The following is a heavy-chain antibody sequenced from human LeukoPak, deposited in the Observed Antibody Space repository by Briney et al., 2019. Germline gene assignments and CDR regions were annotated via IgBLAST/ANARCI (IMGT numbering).Heavy chain of an antibody. CDR1: GFTFSNYG. D-gene: IGHD2-15*01. CDR3: AKDRSFGRSDGFDI. Sequence: GGSLRLSCAASGFTFSNYGMQWVRQAPGKGLEWVAFIRYDGSNKFYADSVKGRSTISRDNSKSTLYLEMNSLRAEDTAVYYCAKDRSFGRSDGFDIWGQGTMVTVSS. CDR2: IRYDGSNK. V-gene: IGHV3-30*02. J-gene: IGHJ3*02.